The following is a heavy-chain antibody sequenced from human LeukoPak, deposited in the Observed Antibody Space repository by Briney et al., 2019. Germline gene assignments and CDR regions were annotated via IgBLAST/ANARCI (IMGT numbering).Heavy chain of an antibody. J-gene: IGHJ4*02. CDR3: ARMYDRSGYYYPFDY. D-gene: IGHD3-22*01. V-gene: IGHV4-30-2*01. Sequence: PSQTLSLTCTVSGGSISSGGYYWSWIRQPPGKGLEWIGYIYHSGSTYYNPSLKSRVTISVDTSKNHFSLKLTSVTAADTAVYYCARMYDRSGYYYPFDYWGQETLVTVSS. CDR1: GGSISSGGYY. CDR2: IYHSGST.